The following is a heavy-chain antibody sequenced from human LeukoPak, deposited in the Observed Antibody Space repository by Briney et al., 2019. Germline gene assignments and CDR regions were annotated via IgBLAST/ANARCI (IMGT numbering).Heavy chain of an antibody. CDR3: ASSSIAARLGWFDP. CDR2: ISSSSSYI. V-gene: IGHV3-21*01. Sequence: PGGSLRLSCAASGFTFSSYSMNWVRQAPGKGLEWVSSISSSSSYIYYADSVKGRFTISRDNAKNSLYLQMNSLRAEDTAVYYCASSSIAARLGWFDPWGQGTLVTVSS. D-gene: IGHD6-6*01. J-gene: IGHJ5*02. CDR1: GFTFSSYS.